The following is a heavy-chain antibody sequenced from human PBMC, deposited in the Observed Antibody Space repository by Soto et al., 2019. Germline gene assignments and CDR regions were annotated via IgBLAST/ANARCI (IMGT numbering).Heavy chain of an antibody. V-gene: IGHV3-53*01. CDR3: ARDRSDSSRADSFDI. Sequence: GGSLRLSCAVSGFTVSNTYMSWVRQAPGKGLEWISVIYRGLATYYADSVKGRFTISRDDSRNTVYLQLNSLTTEDTAVYFCARDRSDSSRADSFDIWGQGTMVTVSS. D-gene: IGHD6-25*01. CDR2: IYRGLAT. CDR1: GFTVSNTY. J-gene: IGHJ3*02.